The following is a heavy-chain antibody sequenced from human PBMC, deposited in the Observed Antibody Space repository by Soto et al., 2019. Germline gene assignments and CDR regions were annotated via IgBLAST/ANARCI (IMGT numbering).Heavy chain of an antibody. Sequence: QVQLVQSGAEVKKPGASVKVSCKASGYTFTSYYIHWVRQAPGQGLEWMGIINPSGVDITYAQKFQGRVTMTRDTSTSTVYMELSSLRSEDTAVYYCGRDGGYQRFDFWGQGALVTVSS. J-gene: IGHJ4*02. CDR2: INPSGVDI. V-gene: IGHV1-46*03. CDR1: GYTFTSYY. D-gene: IGHD2-2*01. CDR3: GRDGGYQRFDF.